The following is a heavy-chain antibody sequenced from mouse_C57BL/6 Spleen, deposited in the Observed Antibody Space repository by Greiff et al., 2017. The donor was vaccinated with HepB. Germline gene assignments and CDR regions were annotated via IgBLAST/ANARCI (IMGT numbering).Heavy chain of an antibody. CDR3: ARVSNYGFDY. CDR1: GYSITSGYY. V-gene: IGHV3-6*01. J-gene: IGHJ2*01. Sequence: EVKLMESGPGLVKPSQSLSLTCSVTGYSITSGYYWNWIRQFPGNKLEWMGYISYDGSNNYNPSLKNRISITRDTSKNQFFLKLNSVTTEDTATYYCARVSNYGFDYWGQGTTLTVSS. CDR2: ISYDGSN. D-gene: IGHD2-5*01.